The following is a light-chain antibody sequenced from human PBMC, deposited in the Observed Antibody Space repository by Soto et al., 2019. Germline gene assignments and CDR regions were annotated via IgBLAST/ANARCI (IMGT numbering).Light chain of an antibody. J-gene: IGKJ3*01. Sequence: EIVLTQSPATLSLSPGQRATLSCRASQSVSSYLAWYQQKPGQAPRLIIYGASNRATGIPARFSGSGSGTDFTLTISSLEPEDFAVYYCQQRSNWPPEITFGPGTKVDIK. CDR1: QSVSSY. V-gene: IGKV3-11*01. CDR3: QQRSNWPPEIT. CDR2: GAS.